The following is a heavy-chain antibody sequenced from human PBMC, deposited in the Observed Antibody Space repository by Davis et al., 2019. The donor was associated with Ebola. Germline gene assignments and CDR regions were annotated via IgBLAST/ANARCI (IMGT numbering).Heavy chain of an antibody. J-gene: IGHJ5*02. Sequence: GESLKISCSASGFTFSSHGMYWVRQAPGKGLEWVSSISSSSSYIYYADSLKGRFTISRDNAKNSLYLQMNSLSAEDTAVYYCARDGLDILTGFYNVRWFDPWGQGTLVTVSS. CDR3: ARDGLDILTGFYNVRWFDP. CDR1: GFTFSSHG. CDR2: ISSSSSYI. D-gene: IGHD3-9*01. V-gene: IGHV3-21*01.